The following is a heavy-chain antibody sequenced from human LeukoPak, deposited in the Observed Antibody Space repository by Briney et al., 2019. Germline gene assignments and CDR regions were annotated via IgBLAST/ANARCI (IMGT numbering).Heavy chain of an antibody. CDR2: ISWKSGSI. CDR1: GFTFDDYA. J-gene: IGHJ4*02. D-gene: IGHD2-2*01. CDR3: ATLYCSSTSCYDY. V-gene: IGHV3-9*01. Sequence: QSGGSLRLSCAASGFTFDDYAMHWVRQAPGKGLEWVSGISWKSGSIGYADSVKGRFTISRDNAKNSLYLQMNSLRAEDTALYYCATLYCSSTSCYDYWGQGTLVTVSS.